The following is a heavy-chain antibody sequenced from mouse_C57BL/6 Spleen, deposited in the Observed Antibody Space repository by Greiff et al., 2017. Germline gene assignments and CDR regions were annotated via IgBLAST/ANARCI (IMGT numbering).Heavy chain of an antibody. CDR2: IHPNSGST. Sequence: QVQLQQPGAELVKPGASVTLSCKASGYTFTSYWMHWVKQRPGQGLEWIGMIHPNSGSTTYNEKFKSKATLTVDKSSSTAYMQHSSLTCVDSAVYYCARSAGYYFDYWGQGTTLTVSS. J-gene: IGHJ2*01. CDR3: ARSAGYYFDY. CDR1: GYTFTSYW. V-gene: IGHV1-64*01.